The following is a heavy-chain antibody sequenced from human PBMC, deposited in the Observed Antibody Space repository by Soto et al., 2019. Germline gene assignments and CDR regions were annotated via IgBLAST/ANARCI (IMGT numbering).Heavy chain of an antibody. CDR2: ISYDGSNK. CDR3: ARDQVVVVRLYNWFDP. D-gene: IGHD3-22*01. V-gene: IGHV3-30-3*01. Sequence: QVQLVESGGGVVQPGRSLRLSCAASGFTFSSYAMHWVRQAPGKGLEWVAVISYDGSNKYYADSVKGRFTISRDNSKNTLYLQMNSLRAEDTAVYYCARDQVVVVRLYNWFDPWGQGTLVTVSS. CDR1: GFTFSSYA. J-gene: IGHJ5*02.